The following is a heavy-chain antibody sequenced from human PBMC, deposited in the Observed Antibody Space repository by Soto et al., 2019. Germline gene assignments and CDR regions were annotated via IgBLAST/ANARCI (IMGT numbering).Heavy chain of an antibody. CDR2: ISYTGRT. J-gene: IGHJ6*02. CDR1: GDSVTSGSYY. V-gene: IGHV4-61*03. CDR3: AREWGLLPYYVMNV. Sequence: SETLSLTCIVSGDSVTSGSYYWTWLRQPPGKGLEWIGYISYTGRTKYNPSLQSRVTISVDTSKNDFSLNLSSVTAADTAVYFCAREWGLLPYYVMNVWGHGTAVTV. D-gene: IGHD7-27*01.